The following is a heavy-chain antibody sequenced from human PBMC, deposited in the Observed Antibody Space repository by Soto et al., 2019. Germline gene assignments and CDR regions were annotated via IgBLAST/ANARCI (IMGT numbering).Heavy chain of an antibody. CDR2: INHRGST. CDR3: ARADRDEMTTIVSYFDY. J-gene: IGHJ4*02. Sequence: PSETLSLTCPVYGGSFSVYYWSWIRQPPGKGLEWIGEINHRGSTNYNPSLKSRVTISVDTSKNQFSLKLSSVTAADTSVYYCARADRDEMTTIVSYFDYWGQGTLVTVSS. CDR1: GGSFSVYY. D-gene: IGHD1-1*01. V-gene: IGHV4-34*01.